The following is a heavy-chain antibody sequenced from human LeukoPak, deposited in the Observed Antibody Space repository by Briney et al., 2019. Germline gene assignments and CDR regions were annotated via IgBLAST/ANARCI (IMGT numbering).Heavy chain of an antibody. CDR2: ISSSGSTI. J-gene: IGHJ4*02. V-gene: IGHV3-11*04. D-gene: IGHD3-22*01. CDR1: GFTFSDYY. Sequence: PGGSLRLSCAASGFTFSDYYMSWIRQAPGKGLEWVSYISSSGSTIYYADSVKGRLTISRDNAKNSLFLQMNSLRAEDTAVYYCARGYYDDRGYFGGGWWGQGTLVTVSS. CDR3: ARGYYDDRGYFGGGW.